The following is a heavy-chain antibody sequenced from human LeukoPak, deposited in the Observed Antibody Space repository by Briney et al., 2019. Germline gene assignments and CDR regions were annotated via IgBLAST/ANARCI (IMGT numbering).Heavy chain of an antibody. J-gene: IGHJ4*02. CDR2: INSDGSST. CDR1: GFTFSSYW. D-gene: IGHD5-24*01. V-gene: IGHV3-74*01. CDR3: ARDRRDGYNFNY. Sequence: PGGSLRLSCAASGFTFSSYWMHWVRQAPGKGLVWVSRINSDGSSTSYADSVKGRFTISRDNAKNTLNLQMNSLRAEDTAVYYCARDRRDGYNFNYWGQGTLVTVS.